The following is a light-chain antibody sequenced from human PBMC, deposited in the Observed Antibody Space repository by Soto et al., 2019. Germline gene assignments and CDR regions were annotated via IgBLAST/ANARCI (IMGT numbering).Light chain of an antibody. CDR2: DAF. Sequence: EIVLTQSPATLSLSPGERAPLSCRASQSVTSYLAWYQQKPGQTPRLLIYDAFNRATGIPARFSGSGSGTDFSLTISSLETEDQAVYYCQQRSSWPLSFGGGTKVEIK. CDR1: QSVTSY. J-gene: IGKJ4*01. V-gene: IGKV3-11*01. CDR3: QQRSSWPLS.